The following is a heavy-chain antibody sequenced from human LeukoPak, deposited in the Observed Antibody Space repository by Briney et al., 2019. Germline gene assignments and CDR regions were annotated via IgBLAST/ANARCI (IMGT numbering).Heavy chain of an antibody. J-gene: IGHJ4*02. CDR3: ARGKYSFDY. Sequence: GSLRLSCAASGFTFSDSYMSWIRQAPGKGLEYISYISSSGSTIYYADSVKGRFTLSRDNAKNSLSLEMNSLRAEDTAVYYCARGKYSFDYWDQGTLVTVSS. CDR2: ISSSGSTI. V-gene: IGHV3-11*01. CDR1: GFTFSDSY.